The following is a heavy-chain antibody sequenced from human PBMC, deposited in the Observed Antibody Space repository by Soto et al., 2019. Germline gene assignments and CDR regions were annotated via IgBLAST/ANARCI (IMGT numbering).Heavy chain of an antibody. Sequence: PSETLSLTCTVSGGSINNSSYSWGWIRQPPGKGLEWIGTFYYSGSTYYNPSLKSRVTISVDTSKNQFSLKLSSVTAADTAVYYCARYKSNYYYGMDVWGQGTTVTVSS. D-gene: IGHD1-20*01. J-gene: IGHJ6*02. V-gene: IGHV4-39*07. CDR2: FYYSGST. CDR3: ARYKSNYYYGMDV. CDR1: GGSINNSSYS.